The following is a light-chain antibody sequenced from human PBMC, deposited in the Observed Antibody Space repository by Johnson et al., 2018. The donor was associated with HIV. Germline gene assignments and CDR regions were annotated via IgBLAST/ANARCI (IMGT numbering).Light chain of an antibody. J-gene: IGLJ1*01. V-gene: IGLV1-51*02. CDR3: GTWDNSLSTGAV. CDR1: NSNIGNNY. Sequence: HSVLTQPPSVSAAPGQKVTISCSGSNSNIGNNYVSWYQQLPGTAPKLLIYENNKRPSGIPDRFSGSKSGTSATLGIAGLQTGDEADYYCGTWDNSLSTGAVFGSGTKVTGL. CDR2: ENN.